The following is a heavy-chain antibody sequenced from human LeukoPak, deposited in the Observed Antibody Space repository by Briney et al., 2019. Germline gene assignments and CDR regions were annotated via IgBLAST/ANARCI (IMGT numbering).Heavy chain of an antibody. CDR3: AKATRAKKILYYFDY. V-gene: IGHV3-23*01. CDR2: ISGSGGST. J-gene: IGHJ4*02. Sequence: GGSLRLSCAASGFTFSSYAMSWVRQAPGKGLEWVSAISGSGGSTYYADSVEGRFTISRDNSKNTLYLQMNSLRAEDTAVYYCAKATRAKKILYYFDYWGQGTLVTVSS. CDR1: GFTFSSYA. D-gene: IGHD1-26*01.